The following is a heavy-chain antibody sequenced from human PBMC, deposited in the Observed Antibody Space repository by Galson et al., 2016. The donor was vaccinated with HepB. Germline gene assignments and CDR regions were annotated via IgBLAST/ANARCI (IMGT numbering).Heavy chain of an antibody. CDR3: AEGRFSSKEYFQH. J-gene: IGHJ1*01. V-gene: IGHV3-23*01. Sequence: SLRLSCAASGFTFSNYAMNWVRQAPGKGLEWVSSISGSGNNTYYADSVKGRFTISRDNSKITLYLQMNSLRAEDTAIYYCAEGRFSSKEYFQHWGQGTRVTVSS. CDR2: ISGSGNNT. CDR1: GFTFSNYA. D-gene: IGHD6-13*01.